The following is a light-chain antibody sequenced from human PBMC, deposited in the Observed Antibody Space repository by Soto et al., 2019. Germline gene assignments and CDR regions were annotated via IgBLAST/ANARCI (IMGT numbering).Light chain of an antibody. J-gene: IGLJ2*01. Sequence: QSVLTQPASVSGSPGQSITISCTGTSSDVGGYNYVSWYQQHPGKAPKLMIYEVSNRPSGVSNRFSGSKSGNTPSLTISGLQAEDEADYYCSSYTSSSTLVVFGGGTKLTVL. V-gene: IGLV2-14*01. CDR3: SSYTSSSTLVV. CDR1: SSDVGGYNY. CDR2: EVS.